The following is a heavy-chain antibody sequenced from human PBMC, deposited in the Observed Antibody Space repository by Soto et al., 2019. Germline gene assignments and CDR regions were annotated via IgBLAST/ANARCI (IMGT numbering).Heavy chain of an antibody. D-gene: IGHD3-10*01. Sequence: QVQLVESGGGVVQPGRSLRLSCAASGFTLSSYSMHWVRQAPGKGLEWVAVIWYDGSNKYYADSVKGRFTISRDNSKNTLYLQMNSLRAEDTAVYYCARGVVWFGELGCYFDYWGQGTLVTVSS. J-gene: IGHJ4*02. V-gene: IGHV3-33*01. CDR3: ARGVVWFGELGCYFDY. CDR1: GFTLSSYS. CDR2: IWYDGSNK.